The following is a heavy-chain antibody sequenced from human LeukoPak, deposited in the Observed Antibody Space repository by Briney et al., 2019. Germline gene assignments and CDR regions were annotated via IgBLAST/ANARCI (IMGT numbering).Heavy chain of an antibody. CDR3: ARHPRSGSYYTDWFDP. CDR1: GFTFSDYY. CDR2: ISSSGSTI. Sequence: PGGSLRLSCAASGFTFSDYYMSWIRPAPGKGLEWVSYISSSGSTIYYADSVKGRFTISRDNAKNSLYLQMNSLRAEDTAVYYCARHPRSGSYYTDWFDPWGQGTLVTVSS. V-gene: IGHV3-11*01. J-gene: IGHJ5*02. D-gene: IGHD3-10*01.